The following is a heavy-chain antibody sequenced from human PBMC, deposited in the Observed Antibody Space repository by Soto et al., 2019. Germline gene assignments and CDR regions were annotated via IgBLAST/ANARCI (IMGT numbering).Heavy chain of an antibody. CDR2: IFSSGTT. V-gene: IGHV4-30-4*01. D-gene: IGHD3-16*01. Sequence: PSETLSLTCTVSGDSISSGNKYWSWIRQPPGKGLEWIGYIFSSGTTYYNPSLKSRLTMSLGASQNQFSLKLNSLTDADTAVYFCARVPSPFDYYYAMDVWGQGT. CDR3: ARVPSPFDYYYAMDV. CDR1: GDSISSGNKY. J-gene: IGHJ6*02.